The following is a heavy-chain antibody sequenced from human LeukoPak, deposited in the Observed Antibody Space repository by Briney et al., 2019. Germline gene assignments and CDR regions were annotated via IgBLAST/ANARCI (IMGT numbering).Heavy chain of an antibody. CDR3: ARTVGSSSGYYYYYMDV. CDR2: VKQDGSEK. J-gene: IGHJ6*03. V-gene: IGHV3-7*01. D-gene: IGHD6-6*01. Sequence: PGGSLRLSCSASGFTFSSYWVTWVRQAPGKGLEWVANVKQDGSEKNYVDSVKGRFTISRDNAKNSLYLQMNSLRVDDTAVYYCARTVGSSSGYYYYYMDVWGKGTTVTVSS. CDR1: GFTFSSYW.